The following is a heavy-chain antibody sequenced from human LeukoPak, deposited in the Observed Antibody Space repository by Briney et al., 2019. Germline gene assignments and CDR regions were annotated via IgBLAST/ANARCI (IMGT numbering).Heavy chain of an antibody. J-gene: IGHJ4*02. CDR2: LSSGGDKR. CDR1: GFTFDTYA. V-gene: IGHV3-23*01. CDR3: ARLRGAATVTTLGLDY. Sequence: GGSLRLSCVASGFTFDTYALSWIRQAPGKGLEWLSGLSSGGDKRYYAESVKDRFTISRDNSRNTLYLQINSLRAEDTAVYYCARLRGAATVTTLGLDYWGQGTLVTVSS. D-gene: IGHD4-17*01.